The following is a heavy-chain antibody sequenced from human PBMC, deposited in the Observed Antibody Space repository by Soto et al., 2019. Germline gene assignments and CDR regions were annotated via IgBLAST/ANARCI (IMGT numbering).Heavy chain of an antibody. V-gene: IGHV3-30*18. D-gene: IGHD4-17*01. Sequence: QVRLVESGGGVVLPGRPLRLSCAASGFAFSTSDIHWVRQAPGKGLEWVALISYDGGNQYYADSVKGRFTISRDNSKSTRYLQMTSLTTEDTAFYYCAKNLGDPGGAWGQGPLVTVSS. CDR3: AKNLGDPGGA. CDR1: GFAFSTSD. J-gene: IGHJ5*02. CDR2: ISYDGGNQ.